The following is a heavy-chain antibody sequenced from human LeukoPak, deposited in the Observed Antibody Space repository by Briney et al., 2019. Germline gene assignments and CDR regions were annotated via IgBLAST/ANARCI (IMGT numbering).Heavy chain of an antibody. Sequence: GGSLRLSCAASGFTFSDYYMSWIRQAPGKGLEWVSYISSSGNTIYYADSVKGRFTISRDNAKNSLYLQMNSLRAEDTAVYYCARDAPVTTIEWQVYCYFDLWGRGTLVTVSS. D-gene: IGHD5-12*01. CDR2: ISSSGNTI. V-gene: IGHV3-11*04. CDR3: ARDAPVTTIEWQVYCYFDL. J-gene: IGHJ2*01. CDR1: GFTFSDYY.